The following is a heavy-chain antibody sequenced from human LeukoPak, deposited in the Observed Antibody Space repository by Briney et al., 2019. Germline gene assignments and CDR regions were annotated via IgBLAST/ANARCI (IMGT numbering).Heavy chain of an antibody. CDR2: IIPILGIA. Sequence: SVKVSCKASGGTFSSYAISWVRQAPGQGLEWMGRIIPILGIANYAQKFQGRVTITADKSTSTAYMELSSLRSEDTAVYYCARALPNGPLYYFDYWGQGTLVTVSS. D-gene: IGHD2-8*01. CDR3: ARALPNGPLYYFDY. CDR1: GGTFSSYA. V-gene: IGHV1-69*04. J-gene: IGHJ4*02.